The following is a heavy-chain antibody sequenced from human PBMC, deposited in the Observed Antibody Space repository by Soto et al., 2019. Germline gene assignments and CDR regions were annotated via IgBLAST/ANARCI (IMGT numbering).Heavy chain of an antibody. CDR1: GGSFSGYY. V-gene: IGHV4-34*01. D-gene: IGHD2-15*01. CDR3: ARGYAAPRAAD. CDR2: INHSGST. J-gene: IGHJ4*02. Sequence: SETLSLTCAVYGGSFSGYYCSWIRQPPGKGLEWIGEINHSGSTSYNPSLKRRVTISVDTSKNQLSLKLSSVTAADTAVYYCARGYAAPRAADWGQGTLVTVSS.